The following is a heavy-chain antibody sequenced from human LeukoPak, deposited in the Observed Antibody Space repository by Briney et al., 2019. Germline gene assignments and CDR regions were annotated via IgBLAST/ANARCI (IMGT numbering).Heavy chain of an antibody. D-gene: IGHD1-26*01. CDR3: ARGTLGVNPDIFEE. J-gene: IGHJ4*02. CDR1: GFTFSSYS. Sequence: KPGGSLRLSCAASGFTFSSYSMNWVRRAPGKGLEWVSSISSSSSYIYYADSVKGRFTISRDNAKNSLYLQINSLRAEDTAVYYCARGTLGVNPDIFEEWGQGTLVTVSS. CDR2: ISSSSSYI. V-gene: IGHV3-21*01.